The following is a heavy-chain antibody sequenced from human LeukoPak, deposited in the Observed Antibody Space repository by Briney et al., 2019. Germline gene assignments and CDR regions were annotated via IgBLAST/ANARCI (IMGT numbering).Heavy chain of an antibody. CDR3: ARDGDDSSAYYTGLGYNYGMDV. CDR1: GFTFSSYG. D-gene: IGHD3-22*01. Sequence: PGGSLRLSCAASGFTFSSYGMHWVRQAPGKGLEWVSSISSSSSYIYYADSVKGRFTISRDNAKNSLYLQMNSLRAEDTAVYYCARDGDDSSAYYTGLGYNYGMDVWGQGTTVTVSS. V-gene: IGHV3-21*01. J-gene: IGHJ6*02. CDR2: ISSSSSYI.